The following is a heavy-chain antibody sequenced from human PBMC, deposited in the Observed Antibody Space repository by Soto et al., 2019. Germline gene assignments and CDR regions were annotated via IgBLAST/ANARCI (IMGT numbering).Heavy chain of an antibody. D-gene: IGHD4-17*01. CDR1: GGTLRNYG. J-gene: IGHJ6*02. V-gene: IGHV1-69*12. CDR2: IIPVFGTA. CDR3: SRGDATKIVVTTYYGMDV. Sequence: QVQLVQSGAEVKKPGSSVRVSCKASGGTLRNYGISWVRQAPGQGLEWMGGIIPVFGTANYAQKFQGRVTITAVESTSTVYMDVTSLRSEDTAVYYCSRGDATKIVVTTYYGMDVWGQGTTVTVSS.